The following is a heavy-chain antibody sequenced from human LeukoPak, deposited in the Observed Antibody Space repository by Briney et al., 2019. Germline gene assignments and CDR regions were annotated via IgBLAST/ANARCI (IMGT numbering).Heavy chain of an antibody. CDR1: GGSISSSNW. V-gene: IGHV4-4*02. CDR2: IYHSGST. CDR3: ARGGSSSSWPFYY. J-gene: IGHJ4*02. D-gene: IGHD6-13*01. Sequence: PSETLSLTCAVSGGSISSSNWWSWVRQPPGKGLEWIGEIYHSGSTNYNPSLKSRVTISVDKSKNQFSLKLSSVTAADTAVYYCARGGSSSSWPFYYWGQGTLVTVSS.